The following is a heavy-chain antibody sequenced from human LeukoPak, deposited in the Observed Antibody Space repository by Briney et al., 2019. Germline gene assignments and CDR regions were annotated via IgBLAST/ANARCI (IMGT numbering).Heavy chain of an antibody. CDR3: SRVPRQLWLYYVMDV. J-gene: IGHJ6*02. CDR2: IRSKDYRRKT. D-gene: IGHD5-18*01. V-gene: IGHV3-49*04. CDR1: GFIFGEHA. Sequence: GGSLRLFCTASGFIFGEHAMSWVRQATGKGIEWVGIIRSKDYRRKTEYDASVKGRITIVRDDFKSIAYLQMNSLETYDTALYYCSRVPRQLWLYYVMDVWGQGATLSVSS.